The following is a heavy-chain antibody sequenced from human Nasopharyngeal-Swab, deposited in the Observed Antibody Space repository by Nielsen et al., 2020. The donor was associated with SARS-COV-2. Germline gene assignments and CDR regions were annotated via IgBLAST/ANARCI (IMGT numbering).Heavy chain of an antibody. CDR1: GFTFGDYA. Sequence: GGSLRLSCTASGFTFGDYAMSWFRQAPGKGLEWVGFIRSKACGGTTEYAASVKGRFTISRDDSKSIAYLQMNSLKTEDTAVYYCTRADVRPAGSGSYYEYPDYWGQGTLVTVSS. CDR2: IRSKACGGTT. CDR3: TRADVRPAGSGSYYEYPDY. J-gene: IGHJ4*02. V-gene: IGHV3-49*03. D-gene: IGHD1-26*01.